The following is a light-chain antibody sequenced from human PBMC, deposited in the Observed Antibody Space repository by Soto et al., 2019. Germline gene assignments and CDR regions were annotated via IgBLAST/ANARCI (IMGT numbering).Light chain of an antibody. CDR1: QSVLFRSNNKNY. CDR2: WAS. V-gene: IGKV4-1*01. CDR3: QQYDDTLRT. Sequence: DVVMTQSPASLAVSLGERATINCRSSQSVLFRSNNKNYLAWYQQKAGQPPKLLISWASSRESGVPDRFSGSWYGTDFTLTISSLQAEDVAVYYWQQYDDTLRTFGQGTKVEIK. J-gene: IGKJ1*01.